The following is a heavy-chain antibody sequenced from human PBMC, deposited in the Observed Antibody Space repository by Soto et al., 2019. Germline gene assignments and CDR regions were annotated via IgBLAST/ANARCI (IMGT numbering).Heavy chain of an antibody. CDR2: IKTNIDGGRI. CDR1: GFTFSNGW. J-gene: IGHJ6*02. CDR3: TTNSVTDFYYYGMAV. Sequence: EVQLVETGGGLVKPGGSLRLSCEGSGFTFSNGWMTCVRQAPGKGLEWVGRIKTNIDGGRIDYAAPVKGRFTISRDDSKNTLYLQMNSLKTEDTGVYYCTTNSVTDFYYYGMAVWGLGTTVTVSS. V-gene: IGHV3-15*01.